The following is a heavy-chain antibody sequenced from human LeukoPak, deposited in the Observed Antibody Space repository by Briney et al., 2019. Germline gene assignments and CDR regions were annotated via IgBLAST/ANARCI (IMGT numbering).Heavy chain of an antibody. J-gene: IGHJ6*02. CDR2: ITGSGGNT. CDR3: AKAASSSWPSYYYGMDV. CDR1: GFIFSSYS. Sequence: GGSLRLPCAASGFIFSSYSMSWVRQAPGKGLEWVSVITGSGGNTYYADSVKGRFTISKDNSKNTVYLQMSSLRVDDTAVYYCAKAASSSWPSYYYGMDVWGQGTTVTVSS. V-gene: IGHV3-23*01. D-gene: IGHD6-13*01.